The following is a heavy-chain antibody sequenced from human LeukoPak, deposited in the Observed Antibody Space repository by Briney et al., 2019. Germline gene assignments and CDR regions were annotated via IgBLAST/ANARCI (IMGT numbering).Heavy chain of an antibody. J-gene: IGHJ4*02. CDR3: ARDLITIFGVATGGLDY. D-gene: IGHD3-3*01. CDR2: ISSSGSTI. V-gene: IGHV3-48*03. Sequence: GSLRLSCAASGFTFSSYEMNWVRQAPGKGLEWVSYISSSGSTIYYADSVKGRFTISRDNAKNSLYLQMNSLRAEDTAVYYCARDLITIFGVATGGLDYWGQGTLVTVSS. CDR1: GFTFSSYE.